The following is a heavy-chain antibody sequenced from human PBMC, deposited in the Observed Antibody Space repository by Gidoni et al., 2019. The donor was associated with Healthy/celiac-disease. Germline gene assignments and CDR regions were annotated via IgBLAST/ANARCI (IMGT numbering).Heavy chain of an antibody. CDR3: AKQYCSGGSCHNYFDY. CDR1: GFTFDDSA. Sequence: EVQLVESGGGLVQPGRSLRLSCAASGFTFDDSAMHWVRQAPGKGLEWVSGISWNSGSIGYADSVKGRFTISRDNAKNSLYLQMNSLRAEDTALYYCAKQYCSGGSCHNYFDYWGQGTLVTVSS. V-gene: IGHV3-9*01. D-gene: IGHD2-15*01. CDR2: ISWNSGSI. J-gene: IGHJ4*02.